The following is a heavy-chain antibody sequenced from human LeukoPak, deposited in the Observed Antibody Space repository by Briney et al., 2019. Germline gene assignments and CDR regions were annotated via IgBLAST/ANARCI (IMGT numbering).Heavy chain of an antibody. Sequence: GESLKISCKGSGYIFSINWIGWVRQMPGKGLEWMGIIYPGDSDTRYNPSFRGQVIISADKSISTAYLQWGSLKASDTAMYYCARGGRSSYGMDVWGQGTTVTVSS. CDR3: ARGGRSSYGMDV. CDR1: GYIFSINW. CDR2: IYPGDSDT. J-gene: IGHJ6*02. D-gene: IGHD1-26*01. V-gene: IGHV5-51*01.